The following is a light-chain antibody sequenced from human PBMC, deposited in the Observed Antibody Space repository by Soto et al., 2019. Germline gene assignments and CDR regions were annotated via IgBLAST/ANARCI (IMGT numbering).Light chain of an antibody. Sequence: DIPITLPPSTLSASVGDRVTITCRARQRISRGFAWYQQTPRNAPNLLIYTASTFESGVPSRFSGSASATDFTLTIISVQPDDFATYWCQHYKIYPLTFGEGTKVDIK. J-gene: IGKJ4*01. V-gene: IGKV1-5*03. CDR2: TAS. CDR3: QHYKIYPLT. CDR1: QRISRG.